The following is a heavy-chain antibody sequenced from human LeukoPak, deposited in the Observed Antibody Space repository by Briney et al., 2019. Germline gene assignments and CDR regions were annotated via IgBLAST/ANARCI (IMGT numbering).Heavy chain of an antibody. CDR1: GGTFSSYA. CDR2: IIPIFGTA. CDR3: ARDPIRDGCKERGYGWFDP. D-gene: IGHD5-24*01. V-gene: IGHV1-69*05. J-gene: IGHJ5*02. Sequence: ASAKVSCKASGGTFSSYAISWVRQAPGQGLEWMGGIIPIFGTANYAQKFQGRVTITTDESTSTSYMELSSLRSEDTAVYYCARDPIRDGCKERGYGWFDPWGQGTLVTVSS.